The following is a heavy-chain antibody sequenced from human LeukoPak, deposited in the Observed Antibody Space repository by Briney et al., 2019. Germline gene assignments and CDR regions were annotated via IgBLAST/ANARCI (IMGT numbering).Heavy chain of an antibody. CDR3: ARDCSGGSCYPDYYYYGMDV. J-gene: IGHJ6*02. CDR2: ISAGNGNT. D-gene: IGHD2-15*01. CDR1: GYTFTSYA. V-gene: IGHV1-3*01. Sequence: ASVKVSCKASGYTFTSYAMHWVRQAPGQRLEWMGWISAGNGNTKYSQKFQGRVTITRDASASTAYMELSSLRSEDTAVYYCARDCSGGSCYPDYYYYGMDVWGQGTTVTVSS.